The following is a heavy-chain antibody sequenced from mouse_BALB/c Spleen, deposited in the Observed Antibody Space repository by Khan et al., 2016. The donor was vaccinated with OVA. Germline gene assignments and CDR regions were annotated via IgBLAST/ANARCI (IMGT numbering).Heavy chain of an antibody. J-gene: IGHJ4*01. CDR3: ASAVLPYAMDY. D-gene: IGHD6-1*01. CDR1: GINIKDTY. CDR2: IDPANGNT. V-gene: IGHV14-3*02. Sequence: VRLQQSGAELVKPGASVNLSCKASGINIKDTYIHWVRQRPEQGLTWIGRIDPANGNTKYDPKFQGKATVTADTSSNTAYLQLTSLTSEDTAVYYCASAVLPYAMDYWGQGTSVTVSS.